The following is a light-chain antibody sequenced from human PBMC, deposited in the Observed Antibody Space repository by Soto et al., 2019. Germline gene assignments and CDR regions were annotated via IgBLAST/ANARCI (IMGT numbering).Light chain of an antibody. CDR3: QQYHNLWT. Sequence: EIVMTQSPATLSVSPGERATLSCTASHYIYSNVAWFQQGPGQAPRLPIYRASTRATGTPARFTGSGSGTEFTLTITSLQSEDFALYYCQQYHNLWTFGQGTKVDIK. CDR1: HYIYSN. V-gene: IGKV3-15*01. J-gene: IGKJ1*01. CDR2: RAS.